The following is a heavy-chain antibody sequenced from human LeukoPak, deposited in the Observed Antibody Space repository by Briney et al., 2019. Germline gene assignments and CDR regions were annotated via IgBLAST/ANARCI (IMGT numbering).Heavy chain of an antibody. Sequence: PGGSLRLSCAASGFTLSSYATSWVRQAPAKGLEWVSAISASGADTYYADSVKGRFTISRDTSKNTVYLQMNSLRDEDTAVYYCAKQLDSGNFYPTGDDYWGQGTLVTVSS. CDR1: GFTLSSYA. D-gene: IGHD3-10*01. J-gene: IGHJ4*02. V-gene: IGHV3-23*01. CDR2: ISASGADT. CDR3: AKQLDSGNFYPTGDDY.